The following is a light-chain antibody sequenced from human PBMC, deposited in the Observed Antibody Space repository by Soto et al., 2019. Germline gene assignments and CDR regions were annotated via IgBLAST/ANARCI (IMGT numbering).Light chain of an antibody. Sequence: SALTQPRSVSGSPGQSVTISCTGTSSDVGGYDYVSWYQQHPGKAPKLMIYDVSKRPSGVPDRFSGSKSGNTASLTISGLQPEDEADYDCCSYAGSYTFVIFGGGTKLTVL. CDR2: DVS. CDR1: SSDVGGYDY. J-gene: IGLJ2*01. CDR3: CSYAGSYTFVI. V-gene: IGLV2-11*01.